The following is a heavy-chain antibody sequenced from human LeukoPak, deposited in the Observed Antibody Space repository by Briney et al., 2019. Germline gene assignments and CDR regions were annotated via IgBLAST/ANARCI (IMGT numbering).Heavy chain of an antibody. Sequence: GGSLRLSCAASGFTFSNYEMNWARQAPGKGLEWLSYIGSSGTYIYYADSVKGRFTICRDDTKNSLYLQKNSLRAEDTADYYWARTSDFDYWGQGTLVTVSS. CDR2: IGSSGTYI. J-gene: IGHJ4*01. CDR1: GFTFSNYE. V-gene: IGHV3-48*03. CDR3: ARTSDFDY.